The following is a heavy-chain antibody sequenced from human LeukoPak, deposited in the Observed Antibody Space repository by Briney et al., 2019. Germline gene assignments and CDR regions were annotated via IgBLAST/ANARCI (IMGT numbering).Heavy chain of an antibody. V-gene: IGHV1-2*02. CDR3: ARDTYGSDY. CDR1: GYTFTGYY. Sequence: ASVKVSCKASGYTFTGYYMHWVRQAPGQGLEWMGWINPNSGGTNYAQKFQDRVTMTRDTSTSTVYMELNSLSSEDTAVYYCARDTYGSDYWGQGTLVTVSS. CDR2: INPNSGGT. J-gene: IGHJ4*02. D-gene: IGHD3-10*01.